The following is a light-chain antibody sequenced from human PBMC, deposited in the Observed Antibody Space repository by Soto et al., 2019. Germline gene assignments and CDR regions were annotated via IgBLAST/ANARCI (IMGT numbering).Light chain of an antibody. Sequence: VLTQSPATLALAPGDRATLSCGVSQRGGSSKLAWYQQKPGLAPRLLIYGASSRATVIPDRFSGSGSGTDFTLTISRLEPEDFAVYYCQQYGSSPFTFGGGTQLDIK. CDR2: GAS. J-gene: IGKJ4*01. CDR3: QQYGSSPFT. V-gene: IGKV3D-20*01. CDR1: QRGGSSK.